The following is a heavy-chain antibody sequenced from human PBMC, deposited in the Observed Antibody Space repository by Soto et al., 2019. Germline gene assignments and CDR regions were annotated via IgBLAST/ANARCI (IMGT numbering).Heavy chain of an antibody. CDR3: AKGSCGFDY. Sequence: GAPRLSCAASGGTFTSYAMTWVRQVPGEGLQWVSSISKSGDSTYYADSVKGRFTTSRDNSKNTRYLQMNSLRAEDTAIYYCAKGSCGFDYWGQGTLVTVSS. V-gene: IGHV3-23*01. CDR2: ISKSGDST. CDR1: GGTFTSYA. J-gene: IGHJ4*02.